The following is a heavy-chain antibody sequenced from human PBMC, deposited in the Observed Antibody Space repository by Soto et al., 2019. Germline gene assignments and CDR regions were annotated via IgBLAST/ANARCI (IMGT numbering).Heavy chain of an antibody. CDR1: GGSVSSDGSY. CDR3: AKDLNYYDSSGYWALDYFDY. J-gene: IGHJ4*02. CDR2: IYHSGTT. Sequence: SETLSLTCTVSGGSVSSDGSYWAWIRQHPGEGLEWIGHIYHSGTTYYSPSLQSRLIISVDTSKNQFALRLSSVTAADTAVYYCAKDLNYYDSSGYWALDYFDYWGQGTLVTVSS. V-gene: IGHV4-31*03. D-gene: IGHD3-22*01.